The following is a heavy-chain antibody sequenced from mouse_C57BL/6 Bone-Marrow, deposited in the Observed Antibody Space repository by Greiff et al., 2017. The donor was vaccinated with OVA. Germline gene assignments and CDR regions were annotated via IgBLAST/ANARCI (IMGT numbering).Heavy chain of an antibody. J-gene: IGHJ3*01. CDR1: GYAFSSSW. D-gene: IGHD3-3*01. CDR2: IYPGDGDT. Sequence: QVHVKQSGPELVKPGASVKISCKASGYAFSSSWMNWVKQRPGKGLEWIGRIYPGDGDTNYNGKFKGKATLTADKSSSTAYMQLSSLTSEDSAVYFCARREGTAWFAYWGQGTLVTVSA. V-gene: IGHV1-82*01. CDR3: ARREGTAWFAY.